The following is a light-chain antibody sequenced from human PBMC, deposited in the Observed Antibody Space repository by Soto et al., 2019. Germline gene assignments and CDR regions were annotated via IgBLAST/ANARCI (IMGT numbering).Light chain of an antibody. CDR2: DVS. CDR3: QQYNSYLWT. CDR1: QSISSW. J-gene: IGKJ1*01. V-gene: IGKV1-5*01. Sequence: DIQMTQSPSTLSASVGDRVTITCRASQSISSWLAWYQQKPGKAPKLLIYDVSSLESGVPSRFSGSGSGTEFTLTISSLQPDDFATYYCQQYNSYLWTFGQGTKV.